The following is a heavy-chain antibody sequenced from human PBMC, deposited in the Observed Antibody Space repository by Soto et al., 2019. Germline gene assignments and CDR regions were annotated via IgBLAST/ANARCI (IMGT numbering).Heavy chain of an antibody. J-gene: IGHJ6*02. Sequence: GGSLRLSCAASGFTFSSYAMHWFRQAPGKGLEWVAVISYDGSNKYYADSVKGRFTISRDNSKNTLYLQMNSLRAEDTAVYYCARVRIVATIWTRDYYYGMDVWGQGTTVTVSS. V-gene: IGHV3-30-3*01. D-gene: IGHD5-12*01. CDR1: GFTFSSYA. CDR3: ARVRIVATIWTRDYYYGMDV. CDR2: ISYDGSNK.